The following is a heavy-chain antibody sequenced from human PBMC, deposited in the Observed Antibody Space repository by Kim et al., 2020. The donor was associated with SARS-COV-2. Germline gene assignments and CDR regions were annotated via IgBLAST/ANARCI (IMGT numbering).Heavy chain of an antibody. Sequence: ASVKVSCKASGYTFTSYAMNWVRQAPGQGLEWMGWINTNTGNPTYAQGFTGRFVFSLDTSVSTAYLQISSLKAEDTAVYYCAREVPAANENPPLGYWGQGTLVTVSS. D-gene: IGHD2-2*01. V-gene: IGHV7-4-1*02. CDR1: GYTFTSYA. CDR2: INTNTGNP. J-gene: IGHJ4*02. CDR3: AREVPAANENPPLGY.